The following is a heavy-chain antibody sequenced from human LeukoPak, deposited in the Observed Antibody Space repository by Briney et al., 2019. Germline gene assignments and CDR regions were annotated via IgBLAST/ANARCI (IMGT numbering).Heavy chain of an antibody. CDR3: ARAPYSSSWYFDY. J-gene: IGHJ4*02. V-gene: IGHV3-66*01. Sequence: GGSLRLSCAASGSTVSSSYMTWVRQAPGKGLEWVSVIYSGGSTHYAGSVKGRFTISRDNSKNTVYPQMNSLRAEDTAVYYCARAPYSSSWYFDYWGQGTLVTVSS. CDR1: GSTVSSSY. CDR2: IYSGGST. D-gene: IGHD6-13*01.